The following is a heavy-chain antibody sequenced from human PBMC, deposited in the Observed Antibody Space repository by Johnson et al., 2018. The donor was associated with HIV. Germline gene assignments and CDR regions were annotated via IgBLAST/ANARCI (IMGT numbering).Heavy chain of an antibody. J-gene: IGHJ3*02. CDR3: PRNASYYGSANDAFDI. D-gene: IGHD3-10*01. V-gene: IGHV3-30*04. CDR1: GFTFSDCY. Sequence: QVQLVESGGGLVKPGGSLRLSCAASGFTFSDCYMSWLRQAPGKGLEWVALISFDGGTKYYADSVKGRFIISRDDSKDTLHLHMNSLRAEDTAVYYCPRNASYYGSANDAFDIWGQGTMFTVSS. CDR2: ISFDGGTK.